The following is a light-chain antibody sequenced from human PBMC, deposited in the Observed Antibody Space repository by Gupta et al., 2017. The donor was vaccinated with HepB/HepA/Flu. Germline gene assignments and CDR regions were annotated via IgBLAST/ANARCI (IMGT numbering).Light chain of an antibody. Sequence: AIQLTQSPSSLSASVGDRVTITCRASQGIGRALAWYQQNPGQPPKLLIYDASNLESGVPSRFSGSGYGTDFTLTISSLQPEDFATYYCQQVNGYPCSFGQGTKMDFK. J-gene: IGKJ2*04. CDR3: QQVNGYPCS. CDR2: DAS. CDR1: QGIGRA. V-gene: IGKV1-13*02.